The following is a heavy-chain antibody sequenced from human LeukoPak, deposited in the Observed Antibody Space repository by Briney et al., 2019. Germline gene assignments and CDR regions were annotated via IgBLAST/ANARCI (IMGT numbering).Heavy chain of an antibody. V-gene: IGHV6-1*01. CDR1: GDSVSSDSFA. CDR2: TYYRSKWYT. CDR3: ARARGSDLFDN. J-gene: IGHJ4*02. Sequence: SQTLSLTCAISGDSVSSDSFAWNWIRQSPSRGLQWLGRTYYRSKWYTDYAVSVRGRMVINADTYRNQLSLQLNSVTPEDTAVYYCARARGSDLFDNWGQGTQVTVSS.